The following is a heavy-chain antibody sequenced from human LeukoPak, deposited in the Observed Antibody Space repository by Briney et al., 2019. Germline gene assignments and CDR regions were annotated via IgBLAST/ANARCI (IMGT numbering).Heavy chain of an antibody. CDR3: ARMEGGYNCDY. J-gene: IGHJ4*02. D-gene: IGHD5-24*01. CDR2: IYYSGST. Sequence: SETLSLTCTVSGGSVSSGSYYWSWIRQPPGKGLEWIGYIYYSGSTNYNPSLKSRVAISVDTSKNQFSLKLSSVTAADTAAYYCARMEGGYNCDYWGQGTLVTVSS. V-gene: IGHV4-61*01. CDR1: GGSVSSGSYY.